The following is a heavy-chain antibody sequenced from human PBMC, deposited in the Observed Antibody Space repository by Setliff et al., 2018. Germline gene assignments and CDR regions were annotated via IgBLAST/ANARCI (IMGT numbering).Heavy chain of an antibody. J-gene: IGHJ6*03. V-gene: IGHV4-61*09. CDR3: AREDGPNYYYYYMDI. CDR2: IQTSGTT. D-gene: IGHD2-8*01. CDR1: GGSISSGNYY. Sequence: PSETLSLTCRVSGGSISSGNYYWSWIRQPAGKGLEWIGHIQTSGTTNYNPSLKRRVTISVDTSKNQFSLKLSAVTAADTAVYFCAREDGPNYYYYYMDIWGKGTTVTVSS.